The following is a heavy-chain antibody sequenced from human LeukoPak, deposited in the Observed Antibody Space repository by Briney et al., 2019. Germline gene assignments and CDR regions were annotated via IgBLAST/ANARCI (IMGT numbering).Heavy chain of an antibody. Sequence: ASVNVSCKASGYTFTSYDINWVRQAPGQGLEWMGWMNPNSGNTGYAQKFQGRVTMTRNTSISTAYMELSSLRSEDTAVYYCARTPLRSLEWQGFNRFDPWGQGTLVTVSS. V-gene: IGHV1-8*01. CDR1: GYTFTSYD. D-gene: IGHD3-3*01. CDR3: ARTPLRSLEWQGFNRFDP. CDR2: MNPNSGNT. J-gene: IGHJ5*02.